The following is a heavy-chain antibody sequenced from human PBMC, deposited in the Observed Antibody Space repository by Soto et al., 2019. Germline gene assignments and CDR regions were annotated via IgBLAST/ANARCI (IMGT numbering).Heavy chain of an antibody. V-gene: IGHV4-59*01. CDR1: GGSISSYY. D-gene: IGHD6-13*01. CDR2: IYYSGST. J-gene: IGHJ5*02. Sequence: PSETLSLTCTVSGGSISSYYWSWIRQPPGKGLEWIGYIYYSGSTNYNPSLKSRVTISVDTSKNQFSLKLSSVTAADTAVYYCARGPLCEAAGTCGWFDPWGQGTLVTVSS. CDR3: ARGPLCEAAGTCGWFDP.